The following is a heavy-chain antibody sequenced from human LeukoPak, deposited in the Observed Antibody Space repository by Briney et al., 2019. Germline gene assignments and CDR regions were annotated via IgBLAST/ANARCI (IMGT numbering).Heavy chain of an antibody. D-gene: IGHD3-22*01. CDR2: IYYSGST. V-gene: IGHV4-39*01. J-gene: IGHJ3*02. CDR1: GGSISSSSYY. CDR3: ARGQPNYYDSSGYYGSDAFDI. Sequence: RPSETLSLTCTVSGGSISSSSYYWGWIRQPPGKGLEWIGSIYYSGSTYYNPSLKSRVTISVDTSKNQFSLKLSSVTAADTAVYYCARGQPNYYDSSGYYGSDAFDIWGQGTMVTVSS.